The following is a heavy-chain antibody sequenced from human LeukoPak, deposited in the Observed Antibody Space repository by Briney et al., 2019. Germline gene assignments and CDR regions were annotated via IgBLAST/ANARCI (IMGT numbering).Heavy chain of an antibody. CDR3: ARDIPVRMHLWFGLDV. J-gene: IGHJ6*04. CDR2: ISSSSSYI. V-gene: IGHV3-21*01. D-gene: IGHD3-10*01. Sequence: GGSMRLSCAASGFTFSSYAMSWVRQAPGKGLEWVSSISSSSSYIYYADSVKGRFTISRDNAKNSLYLQMNSVRAEDTAVYYCARDIPVRMHLWFGLDVWGRGTTVTVSS. CDR1: GFTFSSYA.